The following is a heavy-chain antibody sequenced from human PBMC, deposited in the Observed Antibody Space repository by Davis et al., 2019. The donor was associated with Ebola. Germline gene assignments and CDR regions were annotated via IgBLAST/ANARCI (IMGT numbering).Heavy chain of an antibody. V-gene: IGHV3-48*02. Sequence: GGSLRLSCAASGFSFSDYAMSWVRQAPGKGLEWVSYMSHSSNTIYYADSVKGRFTISRDNAKNSLFLQMNNLRDEDTAVYYCTKGGSGHFDYWGQGTLVTVSS. J-gene: IGHJ4*02. CDR2: MSHSSNTI. CDR3: TKGGSGHFDY. D-gene: IGHD3-10*01. CDR1: GFSFSDYA.